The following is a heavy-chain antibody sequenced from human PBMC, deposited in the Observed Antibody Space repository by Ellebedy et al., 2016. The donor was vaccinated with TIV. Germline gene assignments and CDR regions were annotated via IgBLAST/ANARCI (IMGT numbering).Heavy chain of an antibody. CDR1: GYTFNNYG. CDR3: AREVSGYRKVDY. V-gene: IGHV1-18*04. D-gene: IGHD5-12*01. CDR2: ISTYTDST. Sequence: AASLKVSCKASGYTFNNYGITWVRQAPGQGLEWMGWISTYTDSTKYTQKLQGRVTMTTDTATSTAYLELRSLRSDDTAVYYCAREVSGYRKVDYWGQGTLVTVSS. J-gene: IGHJ4*02.